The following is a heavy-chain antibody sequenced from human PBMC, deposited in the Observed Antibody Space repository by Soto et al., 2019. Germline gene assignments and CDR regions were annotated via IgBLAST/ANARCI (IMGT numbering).Heavy chain of an antibody. CDR2: ISSSSSYI. J-gene: IGHJ4*02. V-gene: IGHV3-21*04. CDR1: GFTFSSYS. Sequence: GSLRLSCAASGFTFSSYSMNWVRQAPGKGLEWVSSISSSSSYIYYADSVKGRFTISRDNAKNSLYLQMNSLRAEDTAVYYCAKGGIAAAGTRFYWGQGTLVTVSS. D-gene: IGHD6-13*01. CDR3: AKGGIAAAGTRFY.